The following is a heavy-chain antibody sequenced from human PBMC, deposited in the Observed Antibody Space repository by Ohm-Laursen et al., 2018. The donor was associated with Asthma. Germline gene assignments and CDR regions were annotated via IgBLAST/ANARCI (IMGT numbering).Heavy chain of an antibody. V-gene: IGHV3-30-3*01. Sequence: SLRLSCAASGFTFSSYAMHWVRQAPGKGLEWVAVISYDGSNKYYADSVKGRFTISRDNSKNTLYLQMNSLRAEDTAVYYCARLGYDEGGQIGFDYWGQGTLVTVSS. CDR2: ISYDGSNK. CDR3: ARLGYDEGGQIGFDY. J-gene: IGHJ4*02. CDR1: GFTFSSYA. D-gene: IGHD5-12*01.